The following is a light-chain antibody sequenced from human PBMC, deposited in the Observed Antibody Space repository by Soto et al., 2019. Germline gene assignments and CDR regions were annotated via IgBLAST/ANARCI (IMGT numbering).Light chain of an antibody. CDR1: SSNIGNNY. J-gene: IGLJ1*01. CDR2: ENN. Sequence: QSVLTQPPSVSAAPGQKVTISCSGSSSNIGNNYVSWYQQLPGTAPKLLIYENNKRPSGIPDRFSGSKSGTSATLGITGPQSGDEAYYYCETWDSSLSAFFVFGSGTRATIL. V-gene: IGLV1-51*02. CDR3: ETWDSSLSAFFV.